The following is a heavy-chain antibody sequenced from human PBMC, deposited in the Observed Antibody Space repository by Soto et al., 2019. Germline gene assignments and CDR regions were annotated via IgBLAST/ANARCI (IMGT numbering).Heavy chain of an antibody. J-gene: IGHJ4*02. CDR2: INHSGNT. Sequence: QVQLQQWGAGLLKPSETLSLTCAVYGGSFTNYYWSWIRQPPGKGLEWIGEINHSGNTKYKPSLMGRVTITHDTSQKQFALRLTSVTAADTSVYYCARCTDRLRSCSDGNCYPRTFRFDYWGQGSLVTVSS. CDR1: GGSFTNYY. V-gene: IGHV4-34*01. CDR3: ARCTDRLRSCSDGNCYPRTFRFDY. D-gene: IGHD2-15*01.